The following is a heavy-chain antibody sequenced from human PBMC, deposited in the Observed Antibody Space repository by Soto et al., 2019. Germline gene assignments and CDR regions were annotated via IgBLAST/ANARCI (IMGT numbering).Heavy chain of an antibody. Sequence: GGSLRLSCAASGVTFSSHGFHWVRQAPGKGPEWVAFIWSDGSNKYYADSVKGRFTISRDDSKNTLYLQMNSLRVEDTAVCYCARDRGNEYFDYWGQGTPVTVSS. D-gene: IGHD1-1*01. V-gene: IGHV3-33*01. CDR2: IWSDGSNK. J-gene: IGHJ4*02. CDR3: ARDRGNEYFDY. CDR1: GVTFSSHG.